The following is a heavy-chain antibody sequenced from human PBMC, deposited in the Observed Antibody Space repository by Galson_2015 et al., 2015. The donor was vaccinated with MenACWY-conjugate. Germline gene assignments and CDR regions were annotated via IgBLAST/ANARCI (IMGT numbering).Heavy chain of an antibody. CDR3: ARQKWGYYDSSGSTDY. V-gene: IGHV5-10-1*01. D-gene: IGHD3-22*01. CDR2: ADPTNSYT. Sequence: QSGAEVKEPGESLRISCKGSGYSFTSYWTSWVRQMPGKDLEWMGKADPTNSYTNYSPSFQGHVTISADKSISTAYLQWSSLKASDTAMYYCARQKWGYYDSSGSTDYWGQGTLVTVSS. J-gene: IGHJ4*02. CDR1: GYSFTSYW.